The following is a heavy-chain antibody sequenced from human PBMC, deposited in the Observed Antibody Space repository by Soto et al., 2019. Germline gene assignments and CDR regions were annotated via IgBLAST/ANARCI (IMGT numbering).Heavy chain of an antibody. J-gene: IGHJ6*02. Sequence: SETLSLTCTVSGGPISSYYWSWIRQPPGKGLEWIGYIYYSGSTNYNPSLKSRVTISVDTSKNQFSLKLSSVTAADTAVYYCARGELVARYSSGWADVWGQGTTVTVSS. CDR1: GGPISSYY. D-gene: IGHD6-19*01. V-gene: IGHV4-59*01. CDR3: ARGELVARYSSGWADV. CDR2: IYYSGST.